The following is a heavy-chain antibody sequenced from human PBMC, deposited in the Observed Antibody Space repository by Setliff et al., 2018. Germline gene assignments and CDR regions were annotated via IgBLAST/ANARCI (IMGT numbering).Heavy chain of an antibody. CDR3: ARDSALHSYHYDSSGYLDY. CDR2: VYYSGTT. V-gene: IGHV4-59*01. Sequence: SETLSLTCTVSGGSISTYYWSWIRQTPVEGLEWIGYVYYSGTTNYNPLFKSRVTISVDRPKNQFSLKLSSVTAADTGVYYCARDSALHSYHYDSSGYLDYWGQGALVTVSS. J-gene: IGHJ4*02. CDR1: GGSISTYY. D-gene: IGHD3-22*01.